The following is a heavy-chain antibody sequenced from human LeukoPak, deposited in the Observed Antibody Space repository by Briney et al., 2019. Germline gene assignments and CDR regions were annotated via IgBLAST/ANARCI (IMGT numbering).Heavy chain of an antibody. CDR2: IYHSGST. Sequence: SETLSLTCAVSGYSISSGYYWGWIRQPPGKGLEWIGSIYHSGSTYYNPSLKSRVNISVDTSKNQFSLKLSSVTAADTAVYYCARDGRYCTNGVCYRSFDYWGQGTLVTVSS. CDR3: ARDGRYCTNGVCYRSFDY. CDR1: GYSISSGYY. D-gene: IGHD2-8*01. V-gene: IGHV4-38-2*02. J-gene: IGHJ4*02.